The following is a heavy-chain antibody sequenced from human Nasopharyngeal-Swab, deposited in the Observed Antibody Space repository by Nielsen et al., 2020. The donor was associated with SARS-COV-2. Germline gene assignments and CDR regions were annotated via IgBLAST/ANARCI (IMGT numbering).Heavy chain of an antibody. CDR3: AKSGLRFLEWLLYLDY. V-gene: IGHV3-23*01. J-gene: IGHJ4*02. D-gene: IGHD3-3*01. CDR2: ISSSGGST. Sequence: VRQAPGKGLEWVSAISSSGGSTYYADSVKGRFTISRDNYQDTLYLQMNSLTADDTAVYYCAKSGLRFLEWLLYLDYWGRGTLVTVSS.